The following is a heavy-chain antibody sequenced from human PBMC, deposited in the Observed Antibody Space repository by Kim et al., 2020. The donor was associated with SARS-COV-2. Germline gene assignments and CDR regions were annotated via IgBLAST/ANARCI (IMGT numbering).Heavy chain of an antibody. Sequence: STSSQQKFTGRVTMTRDTSTSTVYMELSSLRSEDTAVYYCARALEGPDVWGQGTTVTVSS. V-gene: IGHV1-46*01. J-gene: IGHJ6*02. CDR3: ARALEGPDV. CDR2: ST.